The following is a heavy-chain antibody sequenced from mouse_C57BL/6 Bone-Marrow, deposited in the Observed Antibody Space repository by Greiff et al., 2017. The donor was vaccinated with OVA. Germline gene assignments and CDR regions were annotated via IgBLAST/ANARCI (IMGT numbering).Heavy chain of an antibody. CDR3: AKGDWDGYCDV. Sequence: QVHVKQSGPGLVQPSQSLSITCTASGFSLTSYGVHWVRQSPGKGLEWLGVIWRGGSTDYNAAFMSRLSITKDNSKSQVFFKMNSLQADDAAIYYCAKGDWDGYCDVWGTGTTVTVSS. V-gene: IGHV2-5*01. J-gene: IGHJ1*03. CDR2: IWRGGST. D-gene: IGHD4-1*01. CDR1: GFSLTSYG.